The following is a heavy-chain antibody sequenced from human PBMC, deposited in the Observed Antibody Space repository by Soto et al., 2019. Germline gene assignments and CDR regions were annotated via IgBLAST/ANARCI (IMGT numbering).Heavy chain of an antibody. J-gene: IGHJ6*03. Sequence: GGSLRLSCAASGFTFSSYSMNWVRQAPGKGLEWVSSISSSSSYIYYADSVKGRFTISRDNAKNTLYLQMNSLRAEDTAVYYCAKKATRDFDYYMDVWGKGTPVTVSS. CDR3: AKKATRDFDYYMDV. V-gene: IGHV3-21*04. CDR2: ISSSSSYI. D-gene: IGHD1-26*01. CDR1: GFTFSSYS.